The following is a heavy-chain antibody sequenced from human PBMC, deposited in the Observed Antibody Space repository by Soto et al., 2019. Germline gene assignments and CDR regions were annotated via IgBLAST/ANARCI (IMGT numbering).Heavy chain of an antibody. D-gene: IGHD3-10*01. CDR2: MSSSGTYI. CDR3: ARQLHFGEFSLGY. J-gene: IGHJ4*02. V-gene: IGHV3-21*01. CDR1: GFTFSAYN. Sequence: PGGSLRLSCAASGFTFSAYNIYWVRQAPGKGLEWVSYMSSSGTYIYYADSVKGRFTISRDNANNSLYLQMNSLRAEDAAVYYCARQLHFGEFSLGYWGQGTLVTVSS.